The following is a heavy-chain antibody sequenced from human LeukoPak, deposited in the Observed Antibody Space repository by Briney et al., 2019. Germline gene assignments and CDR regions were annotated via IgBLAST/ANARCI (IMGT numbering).Heavy chain of an antibody. D-gene: IGHD5-24*01. CDR3: ARGRDGYSAGFDY. CDR2: IYPGDSDT. J-gene: IGHJ4*02. CDR1: GYIFTNYW. V-gene: IGHV5-51*01. Sequence: GEALQISCKGSGYIFTNYWIAWGRQMPGKGLEWMGIIYPGDSDTRYSPSFQGQVTISADKSTSTAYLQWSSLKASDTAMYYCARGRDGYSAGFDYWGQGTLVTVSS.